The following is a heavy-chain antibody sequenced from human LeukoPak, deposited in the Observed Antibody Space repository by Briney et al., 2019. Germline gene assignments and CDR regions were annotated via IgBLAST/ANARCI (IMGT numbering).Heavy chain of an antibody. CDR2: IYFSGST. V-gene: IGHV4-39*01. CDR1: GGSITSTTYY. D-gene: IGHD6-19*01. Sequence: SETLSLTCTVSGGSITSTTYYWGWIRQPPGKGLEWIGSIYFSGSTYYNPSLKSRITISVDTSKNQFSLKLNSVTAADTAVYYCARPRQWLVAFDIWGQGTMVTVSS. J-gene: IGHJ3*02. CDR3: ARPRQWLVAFDI.